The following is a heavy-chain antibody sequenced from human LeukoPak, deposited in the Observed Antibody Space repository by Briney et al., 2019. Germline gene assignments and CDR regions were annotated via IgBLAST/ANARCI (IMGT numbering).Heavy chain of an antibody. J-gene: IGHJ6*02. CDR1: GFTVRSTY. V-gene: IGHV3-66*01. CDR3: AKDQLLVGSGYRPRMDV. Sequence: PGGSLRLSCVASGFTVRSTYMSWVRQAPGKGLEWVSLIYSGGSTYYADSVKDKFTISRDTSKNTVYLQMKSLRVEDTAVYYCAKDQLLVGSGYRPRMDVWGQGTTVTVSS. CDR2: IYSGGST. D-gene: IGHD3-3*01.